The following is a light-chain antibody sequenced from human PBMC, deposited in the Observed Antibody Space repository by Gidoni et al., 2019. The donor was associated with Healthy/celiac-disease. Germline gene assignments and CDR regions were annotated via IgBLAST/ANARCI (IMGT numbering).Light chain of an antibody. V-gene: IGLV3-21*02. CDR1: NIGSKS. Sequence: SYVLTQPPSVSVDPGQTARITCGGNNIGSKSVHWYQQKPGQAPVLIVYDDSERPSGIPERFSGSNSANTATLTISRVEAGDEADYYCQVWDSSSDHAVVFGGGTKLTVL. CDR2: DDS. J-gene: IGLJ2*01. CDR3: QVWDSSSDHAVV.